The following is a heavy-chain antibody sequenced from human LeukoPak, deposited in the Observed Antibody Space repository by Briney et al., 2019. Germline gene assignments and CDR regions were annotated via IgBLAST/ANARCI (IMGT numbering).Heavy chain of an antibody. Sequence: GGSLRLSCAASGFTFSSYEMNWVRQAPGKGLEWVSYIGSSGSTIYYADSVKGRFTISRDNAKNSLYLQMNSLRAEDTAVYYCARSLYSNYYFDYWGQGTLVTVSS. J-gene: IGHJ4*02. D-gene: IGHD4-11*01. CDR3: ARSLYSNYYFDY. CDR1: GFTFSSYE. CDR2: IGSSGSTI. V-gene: IGHV3-48*03.